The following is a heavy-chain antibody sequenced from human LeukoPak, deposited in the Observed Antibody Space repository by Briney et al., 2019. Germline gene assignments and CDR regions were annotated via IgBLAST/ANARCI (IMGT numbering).Heavy chain of an antibody. J-gene: IGHJ4*02. CDR3: ARGDAAGFFLRRYYFDY. CDR1: GFTFTTYS. CDR2: ISSSSSTI. D-gene: IGHD5/OR15-5a*01. V-gene: IGHV3-48*04. Sequence: GGSLRLSCAASGFTFTTYSMNWVRQAPGKGLEWVSYISSSSSTIYYADSVKGRFTISRDNAKNSLYLQMNSLRAEDTAVYYCARGDAAGFFLRRYYFDYWGQGTLVTVSS.